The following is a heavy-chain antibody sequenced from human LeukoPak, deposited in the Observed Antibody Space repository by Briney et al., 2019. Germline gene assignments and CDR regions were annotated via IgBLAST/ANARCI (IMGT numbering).Heavy chain of an antibody. Sequence: GGSLRLSCAASGFTFSSYWLSWVRQAPGKGLEWVANIKQDGSELYYVDSVKGRFTISRDNSKNTIFLQMNSLRVEDTAVYYCAKGISADGYNFERGADYWGQGAQVIVSS. CDR2: IKQDGSEL. D-gene: IGHD5-24*01. J-gene: IGHJ4*02. CDR1: GFTFSSYW. V-gene: IGHV3-7*03. CDR3: AKGISADGYNFERGADY.